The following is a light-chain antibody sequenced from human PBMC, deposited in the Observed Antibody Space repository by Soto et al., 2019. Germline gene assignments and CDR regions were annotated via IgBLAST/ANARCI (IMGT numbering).Light chain of an antibody. CDR3: QQRHMWPIT. CDR2: DAY. CDR1: QSFRGL. J-gene: IGKJ5*01. Sequence: VLTQSPVTLSLSPGERATLSCRARQSFRGLLAWYQQKPGQAPRLLIYDAYNRATGIPPRFSGSGSGTDFTLTIISLEPEDSSVYYCQQRHMWPITFGQGTRLEIK. V-gene: IGKV3-11*01.